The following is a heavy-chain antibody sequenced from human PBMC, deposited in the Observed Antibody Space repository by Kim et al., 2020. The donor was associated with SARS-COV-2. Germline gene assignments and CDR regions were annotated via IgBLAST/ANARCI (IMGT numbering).Heavy chain of an antibody. Sequence: GESLKISCKGSGYSFTSYWIGWVRQMPGKGLEWMGIIYPGDSDTRYSPSFQGQVTISADKSISTAYLQWSSLKASDTAMYYCARVGVPAASPVDCYYGMDVWGQGTTVTVSS. V-gene: IGHV5-51*01. CDR2: IYPGDSDT. D-gene: IGHD2-2*01. CDR3: ARVGVPAASPVDCYYGMDV. CDR1: GYSFTSYW. J-gene: IGHJ6*02.